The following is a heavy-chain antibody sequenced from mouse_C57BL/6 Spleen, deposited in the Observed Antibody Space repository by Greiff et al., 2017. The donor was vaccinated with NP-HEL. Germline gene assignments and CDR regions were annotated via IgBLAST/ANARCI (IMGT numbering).Heavy chain of an antibody. CDR3: TDYRAWFAY. CDR2: IRLKSDNYAT. V-gene: IGHV6-3*01. CDR1: GFTFSNYW. J-gene: IGHJ3*01. Sequence: EVQGVESGGGLVQPGGSMKLSCVASGFTFSNYWMNWVRQSPEKGLEWVAQIRLKSDNYATHYAESVKGRFTISRDDAKSSVYLQMNNLRAVDTGIYYCTDYRAWFAYWGQGTLVTVSA. D-gene: IGHD2-14*01.